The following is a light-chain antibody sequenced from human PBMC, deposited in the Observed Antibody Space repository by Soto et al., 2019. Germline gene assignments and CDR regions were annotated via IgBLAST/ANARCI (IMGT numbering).Light chain of an antibody. CDR2: DAS. CDR3: QQYNGLPTWT. V-gene: IGKV1-5*01. Sequence: SLSASVGDRVTITCRASQSISSYLHWYQQEPRKAPQLLIYDASSLESGVPSRFSGSGSGTEFTRTISSLQPDDSATYYCQQYNGLPTWTFGQGTQVDIK. CDR1: QSISSY. J-gene: IGKJ1*01.